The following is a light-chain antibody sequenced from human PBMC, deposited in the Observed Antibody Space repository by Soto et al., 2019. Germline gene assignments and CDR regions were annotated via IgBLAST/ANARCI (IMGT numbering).Light chain of an antibody. V-gene: IGKV3D-15*01. CDR1: QSVNSN. J-gene: IGKJ5*01. Sequence: EVVMTQSPATLSLSPGERATLSCRASQSVNSNYLAWYQQKPGQPPRLLIYGISTRATGIPDRFSASGSGTEFTLTISSLQPEDFAIYYCQQHTQCPITFGQGTRLEMK. CDR3: QQHTQCPIT. CDR2: GIS.